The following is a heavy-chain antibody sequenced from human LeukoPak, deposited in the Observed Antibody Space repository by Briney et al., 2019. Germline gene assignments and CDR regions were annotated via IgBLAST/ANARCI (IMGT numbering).Heavy chain of an antibody. CDR1: GFTFSSYG. Sequence: GGSLRLSCAASGFTFSSYGMHWVRQAPGKGLEWVAVIWYDGSNKYYADSVKGRFTISRDNAKNSLYLRMNSLRAEDTAVYYCARDRVAVAGTRYFDYWGQGTLVTVSS. CDR2: IWYDGSNK. D-gene: IGHD6-19*01. J-gene: IGHJ4*02. V-gene: IGHV3-33*01. CDR3: ARDRVAVAGTRYFDY.